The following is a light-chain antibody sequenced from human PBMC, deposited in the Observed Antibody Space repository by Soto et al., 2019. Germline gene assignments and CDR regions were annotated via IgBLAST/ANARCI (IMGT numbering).Light chain of an antibody. CDR2: DAS. V-gene: IGKV3-20*01. CDR3: QQYGSSPYT. CDR1: QSVSGSF. J-gene: IGKJ2*01. Sequence: EIVLTQYPGTLSLSPGERATLSCRASQSVSGSFLAWYHQKPGQGPRLLIYDASSRATGVPDRFSGSGSGTDFTLSISRLEPEDFAVYYCQQYGSSPYTFGQGTKLEIK.